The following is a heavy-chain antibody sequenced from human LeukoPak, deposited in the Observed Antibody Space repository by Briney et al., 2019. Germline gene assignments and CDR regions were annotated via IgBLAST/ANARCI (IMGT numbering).Heavy chain of an antibody. Sequence: PSETLSLTCSVSGHSISSGYYWGWIRQPPGKGLEWIGTMYHRGSTYYNPSLKSRVTMSGDTSKNHFSLKLSSVIAADAAVYYCARHRGGNSNPRYYFYYMDVWGKGTTVTVSS. J-gene: IGHJ6*03. CDR3: ARHRGGNSNPRYYFYYMDV. D-gene: IGHD4-11*01. CDR2: MYHRGST. CDR1: GHSISSGYY. V-gene: IGHV4-38-2*01.